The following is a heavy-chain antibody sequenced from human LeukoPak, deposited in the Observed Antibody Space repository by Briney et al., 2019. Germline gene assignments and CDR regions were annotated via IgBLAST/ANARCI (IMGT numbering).Heavy chain of an antibody. CDR3: ARERGYYGSGSPLDY. V-gene: IGHV3-9*01. CDR1: GFTFDDYA. Sequence: PGRSLRLSCAASGFTFDDYAMHWVRQAPGKGLEWVSGISWNSGSIGYADSVKGRFTISRDNAKNSLYLQMNSLRAEDTAVYYCARERGYYGSGSPLDYWGQGTLVTVSS. D-gene: IGHD3-10*01. J-gene: IGHJ4*02. CDR2: ISWNSGSI.